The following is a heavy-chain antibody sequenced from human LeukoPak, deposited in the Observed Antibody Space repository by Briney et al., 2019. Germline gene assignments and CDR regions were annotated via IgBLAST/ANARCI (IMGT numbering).Heavy chain of an antibody. CDR3: ARESPHCSGVSCFFDY. CDR2: ITSSGKTV. J-gene: IGHJ4*02. CDR1: GFTFRGYE. Sequence: GGSLRLSCAASGFTFRGYEMNWVRQAPGKWLEWVSYITSSGKTVYYADSVKGRFTISRDNANTSLYLQMNSLRAEDTAVYYCARESPHCSGVSCFFDYWGQGTLVTVSS. V-gene: IGHV3-48*03. D-gene: IGHD2-15*01.